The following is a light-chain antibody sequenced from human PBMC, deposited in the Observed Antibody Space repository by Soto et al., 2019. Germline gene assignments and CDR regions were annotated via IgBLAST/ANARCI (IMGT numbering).Light chain of an antibody. V-gene: IGKV3-15*01. Sequence: DIVMTQSPAILSVSLGERANLSCLASQSISDNLAWYQQRSGQAPRLLIYGASTRATGVPARFSGSGAGTAVTLTISSLQSDDFAICYCQQYKSWPPLTFGGGTKVE. CDR2: GAS. CDR1: QSISDN. CDR3: QQYKSWPPLT. J-gene: IGKJ4*01.